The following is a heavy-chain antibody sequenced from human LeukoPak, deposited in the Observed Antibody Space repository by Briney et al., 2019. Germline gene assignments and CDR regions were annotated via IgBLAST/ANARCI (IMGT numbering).Heavy chain of an antibody. CDR3: AKLDVVAAPFDY. V-gene: IGHV3-30*02. D-gene: IGHD2-15*01. Sequence: GGSLRLSCAASGFTFSSYGMHWVRQAPGKGLEWVAFIRYDGSNKYYADSVKGRFTISRDNSKNTLYLQMNSLRAEDTAVYYCAKLDVVAAPFDYWGQGTLVTVPS. J-gene: IGHJ4*02. CDR2: IRYDGSNK. CDR1: GFTFSSYG.